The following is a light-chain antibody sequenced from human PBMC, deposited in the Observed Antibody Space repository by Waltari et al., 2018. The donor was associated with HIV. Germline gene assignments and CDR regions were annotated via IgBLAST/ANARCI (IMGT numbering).Light chain of an antibody. CDR2: EVT. CDR3: SSYTASSTHV. J-gene: IGLJ1*01. V-gene: IGLV2-14*01. CDR1: INDFCGYNY. Sequence: QSALNQPTSVSGSPGQSISIPCTGTINDFCGYNYVAWYQHHPGKAPKLLIYEVTNRPSGIADRFSGSKSGNTASLTISGPHAEDEAVYYCSSYTASSTHVFGPGTRVIV.